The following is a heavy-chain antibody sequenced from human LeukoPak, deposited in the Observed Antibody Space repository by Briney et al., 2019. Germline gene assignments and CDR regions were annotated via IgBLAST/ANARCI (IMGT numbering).Heavy chain of an antibody. D-gene: IGHD3-22*01. CDR2: IRSKANSYAT. V-gene: IGHV3-73*01. CDR1: GFTFSGSA. J-gene: IGHJ4*02. CDR3: TRRSYSSGYYPTFDY. Sequence: GGSLRLSCAASGFTFSGSAMHWVRQASGKGLEWVGRIRSKANSYATAYAASVKGRVTISRDDSKNTAYLQMNSLKTEDTAVYYCTRRSYSSGYYPTFDYWGQGTLVTVSS.